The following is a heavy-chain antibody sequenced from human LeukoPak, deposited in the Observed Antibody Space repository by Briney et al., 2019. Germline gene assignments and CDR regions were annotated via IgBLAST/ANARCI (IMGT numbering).Heavy chain of an antibody. CDR2: INHSGST. CDR3: ARGRVSSSTWYSTYYYYFYMDV. V-gene: IGHV4-34*01. CDR1: GGSFSGYY. J-gene: IGHJ6*03. D-gene: IGHD6-13*01. Sequence: PSETLSLTCAVYGGSFSGYYWSWIRQPPGKGLEWIGEINHSGSTNYNPSLKSRVTISVDTSKNQFSLKLSSVTAADTAVYYCARGRVSSSTWYSTYYYYFYMDVWGEGTTVTVSS.